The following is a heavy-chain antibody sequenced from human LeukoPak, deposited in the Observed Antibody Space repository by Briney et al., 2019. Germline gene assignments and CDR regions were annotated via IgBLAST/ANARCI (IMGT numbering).Heavy chain of an antibody. J-gene: IGHJ5*02. CDR1: GGSISSSSYY. D-gene: IGHD4-23*01. CDR2: IYYSGST. CDR3: ARVGVVTPVFDP. Sequence: PSETLSLTCTVSGGSISSSSYYWGWIRQPPGKGLEWIGSIYYSGSTYYNPSLKSRVTISVDTSKNQFSLKLSSVTAADTAVYYCARVGVVTPVFDPWGQGTLVTVSS. V-gene: IGHV4-39*07.